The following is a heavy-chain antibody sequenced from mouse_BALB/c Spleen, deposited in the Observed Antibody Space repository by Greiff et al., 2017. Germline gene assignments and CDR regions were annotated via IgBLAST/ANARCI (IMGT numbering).Heavy chain of an antibody. CDR3: ARLYGNPAWFAY. CDR2: IYPGGGYT. V-gene: IGHV1-63*01. J-gene: IGHJ3*01. D-gene: IGHD2-1*01. Sequence: VQLQQSGAELVRPGPSVKISCKASGYTFTNYWIGWVKQRPGHGLEWIGDIYPGGGYTKYNEKFKGKATMTANNSSSTAYMQLSSLTAEDSAVDFCARLYGNPAWFAYWGQGTLVTVSA. CDR1: GYTFTNYW.